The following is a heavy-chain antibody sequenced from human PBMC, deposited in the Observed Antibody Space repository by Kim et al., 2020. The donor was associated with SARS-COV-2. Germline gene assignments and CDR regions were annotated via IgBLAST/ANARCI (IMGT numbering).Heavy chain of an antibody. Sequence: GGSLRLSCAASGFTFSDYYMTWIRQAPGKGLEWVSYISSSSSYTNYADSVKGRFTISRDNAKNSLYLQMNSLRAEDTAVYYCASMVRGVIPLYYYYGMDVWGQGTTVTVSS. D-gene: IGHD3-10*01. CDR2: ISSSSSYT. CDR1: GFTFSDYY. V-gene: IGHV3-11*03. J-gene: IGHJ6*02. CDR3: ASMVRGVIPLYYYYGMDV.